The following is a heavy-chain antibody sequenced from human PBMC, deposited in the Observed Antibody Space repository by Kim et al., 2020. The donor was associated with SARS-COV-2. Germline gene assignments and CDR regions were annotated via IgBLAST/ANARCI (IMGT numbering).Heavy chain of an antibody. Sequence: KGRFTISRDNSKNTLYLQMNSLRAEDTAVYYCAKDNTFGYSGSYYSYFDYWGQGTLVTVSS. V-gene: IGHV3-30*02. D-gene: IGHD1-26*01. J-gene: IGHJ4*02. CDR3: AKDNTFGYSGSYYSYFDY.